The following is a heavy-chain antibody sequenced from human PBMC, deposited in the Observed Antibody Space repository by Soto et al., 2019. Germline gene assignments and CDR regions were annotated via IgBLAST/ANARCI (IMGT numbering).Heavy chain of an antibody. J-gene: IGHJ4*02. D-gene: IGHD4-17*01. Sequence: GGSLRLSCAASGFNFITYSLSWVRQAPGKGLEWVASISSSAVYIDYADSVKGRSTISRDNAKSSLYLQMDTLRPEDTAVYYCATWYGDNSAGYFDHWGQGILVTVSS. CDR1: GFNFITYS. CDR3: ATWYGDNSAGYFDH. CDR2: ISSSAVYI. V-gene: IGHV3-21*01.